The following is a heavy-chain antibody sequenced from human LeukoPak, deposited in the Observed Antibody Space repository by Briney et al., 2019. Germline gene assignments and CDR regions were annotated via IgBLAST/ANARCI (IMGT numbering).Heavy chain of an antibody. CDR1: GYIFTGYY. V-gene: IGHV1-2*02. CDR2: INPNSGGT. J-gene: IGHJ4*02. CDR3: ARDGGVAVAGYFDY. D-gene: IGHD6-19*01. Sequence: ASVKVSCKASGYIFTGYYMHWVRQAPGQGLEWMGWINPNSGGTNYAQKFQGRVTMTRDTSISTAYMELSRLRSDDTAVYYCARDGGVAVAGYFDYWGQGTLVTVSS.